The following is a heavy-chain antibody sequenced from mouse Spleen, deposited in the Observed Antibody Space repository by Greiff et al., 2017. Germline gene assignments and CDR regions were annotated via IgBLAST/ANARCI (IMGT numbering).Heavy chain of an antibody. J-gene: IGHJ3*01. CDR3: ARNYYGRRTWFAY. CDR1: GYTFTSYW. Sequence: QVQLQQPGAELVMPGASVKLSCKASGYTFTSYWMHWVKQRPGQGLEWIGEIDPSDSYTNYNQKFKGKATLTVDKSSSTAYMQLSSLTSEDSAVYYCARNYYGRRTWFAYWGQGTLVTVSA. D-gene: IGHD2-1*01. CDR2: IDPSDSYT. V-gene: IGHV1-69*01.